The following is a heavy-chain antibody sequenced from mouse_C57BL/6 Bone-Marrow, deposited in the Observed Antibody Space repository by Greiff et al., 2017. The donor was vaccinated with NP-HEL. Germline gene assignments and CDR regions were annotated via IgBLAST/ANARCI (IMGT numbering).Heavy chain of an antibody. V-gene: IGHV14-4*01. CDR3: TGGYAMDY. J-gene: IGHJ4*01. CDR1: GFNIKDDY. CDR2: IDPENGDT. Sequence: VQLQQSGAELVRPGASVKLSCTASGFNIKDDYMHWVKQRPEQGLEWIGWIDPENGDTEYASKFQGKATITADTSSNTAYMQLSGLTSEDTAVYYCTGGYAMDYWGQGTSITVTA.